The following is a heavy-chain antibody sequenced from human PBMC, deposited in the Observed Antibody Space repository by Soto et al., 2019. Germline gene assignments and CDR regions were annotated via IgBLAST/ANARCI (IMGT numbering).Heavy chain of an antibody. D-gene: IGHD5-12*01. CDR3: ARGGVATIFGDS. Sequence: EVQLVESGGGLVQPGGSLRVSCAASGFTFSRYSMNWVRQALGKGLEWLSYIDSSSKTIYYADSVKGRFIISRDNAKNSLYLQMNSLRDEDTAVYHCARGGVATIFGDSWGQGTLVTVSS. CDR2: IDSSSKTI. CDR1: GFTFSRYS. J-gene: IGHJ4*02. V-gene: IGHV3-48*02.